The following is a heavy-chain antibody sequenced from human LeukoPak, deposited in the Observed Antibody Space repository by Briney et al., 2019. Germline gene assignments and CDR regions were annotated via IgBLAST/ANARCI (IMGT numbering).Heavy chain of an antibody. CDR2: IWYDGSNK. CDR1: GFTFDSYG. D-gene: IGHD5-18*01. CDR3: ATRGYSYGDLDY. Sequence: GRSLRLSCAASGFTFDSYGMHWVRQAPGKGLEWVAVIWYDGSNKYYADSVKGRSTISRDNSKNTLYLQMNSLRADDTAVYYCATRGYSYGDLDYWGQGTLVTVSS. J-gene: IGHJ4*02. V-gene: IGHV3-33*01.